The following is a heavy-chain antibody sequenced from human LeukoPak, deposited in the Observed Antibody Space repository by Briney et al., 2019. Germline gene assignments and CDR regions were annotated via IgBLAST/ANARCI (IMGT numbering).Heavy chain of an antibody. Sequence: ASVKVSCKASGYTFTSYGISWVRRAPGQGLEWMGWISAYNGNTNYAQKFQGRVTMTADTSTSTAYMELRSLRSDDTAVYYCARVSAIAAAGNPNDYWGQGTLVTVSS. D-gene: IGHD6-13*01. CDR1: GYTFTSYG. CDR2: ISAYNGNT. CDR3: ARVSAIAAAGNPNDY. J-gene: IGHJ4*02. V-gene: IGHV1-18*01.